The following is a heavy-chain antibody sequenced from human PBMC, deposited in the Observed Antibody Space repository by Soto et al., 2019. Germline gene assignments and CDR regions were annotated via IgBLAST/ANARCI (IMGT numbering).Heavy chain of an antibody. CDR2: IIPIFGTA. CDR1: GGTFSSYA. V-gene: IGHV1-69*01. CDR3: ASEPFSYYYGMDV. J-gene: IGHJ6*02. Sequence: QVQLVQSGAEVKKPGSSVKVSCKASGGTFSSYAISWVRQAPGQGLEWMGGIIPIFGTANYAQKFQGRVTLTADESTSTAYMELSSLRSAHTAVYYCASEPFSYYYGMDVWGQGTTVTVSS.